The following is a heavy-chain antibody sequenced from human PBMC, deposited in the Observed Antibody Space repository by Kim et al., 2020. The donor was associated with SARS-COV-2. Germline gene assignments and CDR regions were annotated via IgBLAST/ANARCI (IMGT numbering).Heavy chain of an antibody. V-gene: IGHV3-33*01. CDR3: ARDGAAGMMYYYYGMDV. CDR2: IWYDGSNK. Sequence: GGSLRLSCAASGFTFSSYGMHWVRQALGKGLEWVAVIWYDGSNKYYADSVKGRFTISRDNSKNTLYLQMNSLRAEDTAVYYCARDGAAGMMYYYYGMDVWGQGTTVTVSS. J-gene: IGHJ6*02. CDR1: GFTFSSYG. D-gene: IGHD6-19*01.